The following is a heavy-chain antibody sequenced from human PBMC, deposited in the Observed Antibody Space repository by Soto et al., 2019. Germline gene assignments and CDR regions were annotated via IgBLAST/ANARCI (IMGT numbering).Heavy chain of an antibody. V-gene: IGHV4-4*02. D-gene: IGHD3-3*01. CDR3: AAIPLTSGVVSGRFDP. Sequence: QVHLQESGPGLVKPSGTLALTCAVSGGSISSDKWWTWVRQPPGKGLEWIGEISHRGSTNYSPSFKIRLRLSVDTTKTQFSLRLTSVTAADTAVYYCAAIPLTSGVVSGRFDPWGQGIMVTVSS. CDR2: ISHRGST. CDR1: GGSISSDKW. J-gene: IGHJ5*02.